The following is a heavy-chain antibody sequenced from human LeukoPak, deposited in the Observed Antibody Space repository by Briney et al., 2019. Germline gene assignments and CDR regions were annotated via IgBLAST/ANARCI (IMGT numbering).Heavy chain of an antibody. Sequence: PGGSLRLSCAASGFTFSSYSMNWVRQAPGKGLEWVSAISGSGGSTYYADSVKGRFTISRDNSKNTLYLQMNSLRAEDTAVYYCAKFGGGLLWFGESPVFDCWGQGTLVTVSS. CDR3: AKFGGGLLWFGESPVFDC. V-gene: IGHV3-23*01. CDR2: ISGSGGST. D-gene: IGHD3-10*01. J-gene: IGHJ4*02. CDR1: GFTFSSYS.